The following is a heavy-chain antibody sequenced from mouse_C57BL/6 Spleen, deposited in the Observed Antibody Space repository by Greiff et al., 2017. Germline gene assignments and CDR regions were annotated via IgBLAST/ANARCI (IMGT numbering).Heavy chain of an antibody. CDR3: TRTVGRIPWFAD. J-gene: IGHJ3*01. CDR2: IDPETGGT. D-gene: IGHD4-1*01. CDR1: GYTFTDYE. Sequence: QVQLQQSGAELVRPGASVTLSCKASGYTFTDYEMHWVKQTPVHGLEWIGAIDPETGGTTYNQKFKGKAILTADKSSSTAYMELRSLTSEDSAVYYCTRTVGRIPWFADWGQGTLVTVSA. V-gene: IGHV1-15*01.